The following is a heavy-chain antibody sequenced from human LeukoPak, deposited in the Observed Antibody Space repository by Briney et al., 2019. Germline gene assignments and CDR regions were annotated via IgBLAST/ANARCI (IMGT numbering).Heavy chain of an antibody. CDR1: GFTFDDYT. J-gene: IGHJ4*02. CDR3: AKDARGGYAWDYFDY. Sequence: PGGSLRLSCAASGFTFDDYTMHWVRQAPGKGLEWVSLISWDGGSTYYADSVKGRSTISRDNSKNSLYLQMNSLRTEDTALYYCAKDARGGYAWDYFDYWGQGTLVTVSS. CDR2: ISWDGGST. D-gene: IGHD5-12*01. V-gene: IGHV3-43*01.